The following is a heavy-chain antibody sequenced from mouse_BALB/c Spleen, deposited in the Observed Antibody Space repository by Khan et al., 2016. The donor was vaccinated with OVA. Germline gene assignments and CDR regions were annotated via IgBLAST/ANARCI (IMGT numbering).Heavy chain of an antibody. V-gene: IGHV9-4*02. Sequence: QIQLVQSGPELKKPGETVRISCKASGYTFTTAGMQWVQKMPGKGLKWIGWINTHSGVPKYAEDFKGRFAFSLETSASTAYLQITNLKNEDTATYFCARGGAAYYRNDGGAMEYGGQGTSVTVSS. D-gene: IGHD2-14*01. CDR1: GYTFTTAG. CDR3: ARGGAAYYRNDGGAMEY. J-gene: IGHJ4*01. CDR2: INTHSGVP.